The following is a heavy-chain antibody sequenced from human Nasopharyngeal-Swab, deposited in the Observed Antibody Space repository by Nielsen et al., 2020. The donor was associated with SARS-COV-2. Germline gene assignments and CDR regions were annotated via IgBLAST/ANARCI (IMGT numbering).Heavy chain of an antibody. J-gene: IGHJ4*02. CDR2: IFSNGEK. Sequence: WIRQPPGKALEWLAHIFSNGEKSYSTSLKSRLTISRDTSKSQVVLTMTNMDPVDTATYYCARIPERGYSYGVDYWGQGTLVTVSS. D-gene: IGHD5-18*01. V-gene: IGHV2-26*01. CDR3: ARIPERGYSYGVDY.